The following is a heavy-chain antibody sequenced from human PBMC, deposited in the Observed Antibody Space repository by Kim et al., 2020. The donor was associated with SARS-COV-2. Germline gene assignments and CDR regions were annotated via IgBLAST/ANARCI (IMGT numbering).Heavy chain of an antibody. Sequence: SETLSLTCAVYGGSFSGYYWSWIRQPPGKGLEWIGEINHSGSTNYNPSLKSRVTISVDTSKNQFSLKLSSVTAADTAVYYCAREQRYSYGYYYYYMDVWGKGTTVTVSS. CDR3: AREQRYSYGYYYYYMDV. J-gene: IGHJ6*03. CDR1: GGSFSGYY. CDR2: INHSGST. V-gene: IGHV4-34*01. D-gene: IGHD5-18*01.